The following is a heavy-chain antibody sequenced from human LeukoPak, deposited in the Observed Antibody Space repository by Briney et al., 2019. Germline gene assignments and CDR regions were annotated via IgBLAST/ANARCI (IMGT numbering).Heavy chain of an antibody. D-gene: IGHD3-22*01. Sequence: SETLSLTCTVSGGSISSGDYSWSWIRQPPGKGLEWIGYIYYSGSTYSNPSLKSRVTISVDTSKNQFSLKLSSVTAADTAVYYCARDRNYYDSSGPSAFDIWGQGTMVTVSS. V-gene: IGHV4-30-4*01. CDR1: GGSISSGDYS. CDR3: ARDRNYYDSSGPSAFDI. J-gene: IGHJ3*02. CDR2: IYYSGST.